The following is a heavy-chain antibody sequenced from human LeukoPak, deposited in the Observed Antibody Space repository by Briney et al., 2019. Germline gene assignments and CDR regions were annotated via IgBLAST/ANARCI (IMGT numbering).Heavy chain of an antibody. CDR1: GFTFSTYG. Sequence: GGSLRLSCAASGFTFSTYGMHWVRQAPGKGLEWVAVISYDGSDKYCADSVRGRFTISRDNSKNTLFLQVNSLRAEDTAVYYCAKDEAPRLRRQEPDSWGQGTLVTVSS. J-gene: IGHJ4*02. CDR3: AKDEAPRLRRQEPDS. V-gene: IGHV3-30*18. D-gene: IGHD4-17*01. CDR2: ISYDGSDK.